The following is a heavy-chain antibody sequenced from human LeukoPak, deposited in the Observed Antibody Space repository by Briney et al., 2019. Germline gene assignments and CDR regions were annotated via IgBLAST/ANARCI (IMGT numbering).Heavy chain of an antibody. CDR2: INHSGST. CDR1: GGSFSGYY. Sequence: SETLSLTCAVYGGSFSGYYWSWIRQPPGKGLEWIGEINHSGSTNYNPSLKSRVTISVDTSKNQFSLKLSSVTAADTAVYYCARGIRRWLRLRADAFDIWGQGTMVTVSS. J-gene: IGHJ3*02. V-gene: IGHV4-34*01. CDR3: ARGIRRWLRLRADAFDI. D-gene: IGHD5-24*01.